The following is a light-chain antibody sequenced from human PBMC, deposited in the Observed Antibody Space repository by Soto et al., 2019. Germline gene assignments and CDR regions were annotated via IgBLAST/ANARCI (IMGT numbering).Light chain of an antibody. CDR2: AAS. J-gene: IGKJ2*01. Sequence: IVLTQSPGTLSLSPGERATLSCRASRSFASSYLGWYQQKPGQAPRLLIYAASTVATGIPDRFSGSGSATDFTLAISRLEPEDSAVYYCQLYDSSPPYTLGQGTKLEIK. CDR1: RSFASSY. CDR3: QLYDSSPPYT. V-gene: IGKV3-20*01.